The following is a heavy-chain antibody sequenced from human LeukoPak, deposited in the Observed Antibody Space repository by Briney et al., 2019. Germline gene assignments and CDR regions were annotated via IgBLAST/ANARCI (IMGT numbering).Heavy chain of an antibody. V-gene: IGHV3-48*03. Sequence: GGSLRLSCAASGFTFSTYEMNWVRQAPGKGLEWVSYISSSGRTIYYADSVKGRFTISRDNAKNSLYLQMNSLRAEDTAVYYCARGYYGSGSRPYGMDVWGQGTTVTVSS. J-gene: IGHJ6*02. CDR1: GFTFSTYE. CDR3: ARGYYGSGSRPYGMDV. D-gene: IGHD3-10*01. CDR2: ISSSGRTI.